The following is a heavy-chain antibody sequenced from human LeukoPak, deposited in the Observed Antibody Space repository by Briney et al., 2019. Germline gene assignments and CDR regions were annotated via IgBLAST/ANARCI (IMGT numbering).Heavy chain of an antibody. CDR1: GYTFTSHA. CDR2: INTNTGNP. CDR3: AREVVVTRFDY. Sequence: RASVKVSCKASGYTFTSHAMNWVRQAPGQGLEWMGWINTNTGNPTYAQGFTGRFVFSLDTSVSTAYLQISSLKAEDTAVYYCAREVVVTRFDYWGQGTLVTVSP. J-gene: IGHJ4*02. D-gene: IGHD3-22*01. V-gene: IGHV7-4-1*02.